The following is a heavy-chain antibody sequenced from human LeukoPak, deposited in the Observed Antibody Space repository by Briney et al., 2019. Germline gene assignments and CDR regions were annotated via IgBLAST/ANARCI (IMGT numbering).Heavy chain of an antibody. V-gene: IGHV3-7*01. D-gene: IGHD3-3*02. CDR1: GFTFSSYW. Sequence: PGGSLRLSCAASGFTFSSYWMTWVRQAPGKGLEWVASIKQDGNEKYYVDSVKGRFTISRDNARNSLYLQMSSLRVDDTAVYYCARDGAFRIYDYWGQGTLVTVSS. CDR3: ARDGAFRIYDY. CDR2: IKQDGNEK. J-gene: IGHJ4*02.